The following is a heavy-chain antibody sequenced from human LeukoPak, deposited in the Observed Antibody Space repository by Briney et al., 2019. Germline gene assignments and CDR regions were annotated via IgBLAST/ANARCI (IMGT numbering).Heavy chain of an antibody. Sequence: PGGSLRLSCAASGFTVSSNYMSWVRQAPGKGLEWVSVIYSGGSTYYADSVKGRFTISRDNPKNTLYLQMNSLRAEDTAVYYCARDGYDSSGYYYPYGMDVWGQGTTVTVSS. CDR2: IYSGGST. J-gene: IGHJ6*02. CDR3: ARDGYDSSGYYYPYGMDV. CDR1: GFTVSSNY. V-gene: IGHV3-53*01. D-gene: IGHD3-22*01.